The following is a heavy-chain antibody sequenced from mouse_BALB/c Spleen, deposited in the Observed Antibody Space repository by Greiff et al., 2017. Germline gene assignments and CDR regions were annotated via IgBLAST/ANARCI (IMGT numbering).Heavy chain of an antibody. V-gene: IGHV1-69*01. Sequence: QVQLQQPGAELVMPGASVKMSCKASGYTFTDYWMHWVKQRPGQGLEWIGAIDTSDSYTSYNQKFKGKATLTVDESSSTAYMQLSSLTSEDSAVYYCATYGNYGFFDYWGQGTTLTVSS. CDR1: GYTFTDYW. CDR2: IDTSDSYT. CDR3: ATYGNYGFFDY. D-gene: IGHD2-1*01. J-gene: IGHJ2*01.